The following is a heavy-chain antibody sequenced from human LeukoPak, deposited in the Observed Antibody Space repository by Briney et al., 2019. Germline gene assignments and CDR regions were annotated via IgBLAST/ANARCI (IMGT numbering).Heavy chain of an antibody. Sequence: PGGSLRLSCAASGFTFSSYSMNWVRQAPGKGLEWVSSISSSSSYIYYADSVKGRFTISRENAKNSLYLQMKSLRAEDTAVYYCARVAEAAAFDSWGQGTLVTVSS. D-gene: IGHD6-13*01. J-gene: IGHJ4*02. CDR1: GFTFSSYS. CDR3: ARVAEAAAFDS. CDR2: ISSSSSYI. V-gene: IGHV3-21*01.